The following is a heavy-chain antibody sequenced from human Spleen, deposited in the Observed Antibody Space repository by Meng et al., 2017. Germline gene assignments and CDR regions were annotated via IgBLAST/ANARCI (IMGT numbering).Heavy chain of an antibody. J-gene: IGHJ5*02. D-gene: IGHD3-16*02. CDR2: IKSKTDGGTT. CDR3: TTDLPFTEGGVITT. V-gene: IGHV3-15*01. CDR1: GLSFTDAW. Sequence: GESLKISCVASGLSFTDAWMSWVRQAPGKGLEWVGRIKSKTDGGTTDYAAPVKGRFTISRDDSKNTLYLQMNSLKIEDTAVYYCTTDLPFTEGGVITTWGQGTLVTVSS.